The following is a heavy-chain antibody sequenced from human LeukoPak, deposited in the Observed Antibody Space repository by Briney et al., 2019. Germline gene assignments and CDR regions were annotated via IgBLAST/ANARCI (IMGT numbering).Heavy chain of an antibody. D-gene: IGHD4-17*01. V-gene: IGHV3-21*01. CDR2: ISSSSSYI. Sequence: GESLKISCAASGFTFSSYSMNWVRQAPGKGLEWVSSISSSSSYIYYADSVKGRFTISRDNAKNSLYLQMNSLRAEDTAVYHCARPEAYGDYGWGQGTLITVSS. CDR1: GFTFSSYS. CDR3: ARPEAYGDYG. J-gene: IGHJ4*02.